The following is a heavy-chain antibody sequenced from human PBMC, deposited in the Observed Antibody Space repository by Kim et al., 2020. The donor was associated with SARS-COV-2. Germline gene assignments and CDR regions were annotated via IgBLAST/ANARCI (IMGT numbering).Heavy chain of an antibody. CDR2: TYYRSKWYN. V-gene: IGHV6-1*01. J-gene: IGHJ3*02. CDR1: GDSVSSNSAA. D-gene: IGHD5-18*01. Sequence: SQTLSLTCAISGDSVSSNSAAWNWIRQSPSRGLEWLGRTYYRSKWYNDYAVSVKSRITINPDTSKNQFSLQLNSVTPEDTAVYYCARDPLGIQLWLVDAFDIWGQGTMVTVSS. CDR3: ARDPLGIQLWLVDAFDI.